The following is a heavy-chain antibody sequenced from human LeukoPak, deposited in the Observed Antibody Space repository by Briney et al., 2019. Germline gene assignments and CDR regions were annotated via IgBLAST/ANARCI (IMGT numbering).Heavy chain of an antibody. J-gene: IGHJ4*02. CDR1: GVTFSTYP. CDR2: VSFDGSDK. D-gene: IGHD3-10*01. Sequence: PGGSLRLSCAASGVTFSTYPMHWVRQAPGKGLEWVAIVSFDGSDKYYADSVRGRFSISRDNSKNMLYLQVNSLRVEDTALYYCVTDHRVVRGVSYHFDYWGRGTLVTVSS. V-gene: IGHV3-30-3*01. CDR3: VTDHRVVRGVSYHFDY.